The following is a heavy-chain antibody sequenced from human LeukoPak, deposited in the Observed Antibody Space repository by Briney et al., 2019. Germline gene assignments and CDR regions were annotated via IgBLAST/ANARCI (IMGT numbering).Heavy chain of an antibody. D-gene: IGHD1-26*01. V-gene: IGHV4-61*01. J-gene: IGHJ4*02. CDR2: IYYSGST. CDR3: ARDVPGRYYDY. CDR1: GGSVSSGSYF. Sequence: PSETLSLTCTVSGGSVSSGSYFWSWIRQPPGKGLEWIGHIYYSGSTNYDPSLKSRVTISIHTSKNQFSLKLSSVTAADTAVYYCARDVPGRYYDYRGQGTLVTVSS.